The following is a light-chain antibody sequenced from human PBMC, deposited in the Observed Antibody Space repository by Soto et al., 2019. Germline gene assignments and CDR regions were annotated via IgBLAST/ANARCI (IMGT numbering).Light chain of an antibody. V-gene: IGKV3-20*01. J-gene: IGKJ5*01. CDR3: QQYGTSEII. Sequence: EIVLTQSPGTLSLSPGERATLSCRASQSVSSSYLAWYQQKPGQAPRLLIYDTSSRASGIPDRFSGSGSGTDFTLTISRLETEDFAVFYCQQYGTSEIILGQGTRLEIK. CDR1: QSVSSSY. CDR2: DTS.